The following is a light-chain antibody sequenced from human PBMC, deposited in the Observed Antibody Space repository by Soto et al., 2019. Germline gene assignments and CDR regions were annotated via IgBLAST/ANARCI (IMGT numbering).Light chain of an antibody. CDR1: QTITNNY. CDR3: QQYAGSPRT. CDR2: GAS. Sequence: ELVLTQSPGTLSLSPGERATLSCRASQTITNNYLAWYQQKPDQAPRLLFYGASSRATGIPDRFSGSGSGTDFTLTISRLESEDFAVYYCQQYAGSPRTFGQGTKLEIK. V-gene: IGKV3-20*01. J-gene: IGKJ2*01.